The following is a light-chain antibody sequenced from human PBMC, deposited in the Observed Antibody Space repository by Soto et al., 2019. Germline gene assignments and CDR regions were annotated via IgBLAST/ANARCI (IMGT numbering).Light chain of an antibody. J-gene: IGKJ1*01. CDR2: KAS. CDR3: QQYDSYST. CDR1: QRISNW. Sequence: DIQMTQSPSTLSASVGDRVIITCRASQRISNWLAWYQQKPGKAPKLLIYKASSLESGVPSRFSGSGSGTEFTLTISSLQPDDFATYYCQQYDSYSTFGQGTKVEIK. V-gene: IGKV1-5*03.